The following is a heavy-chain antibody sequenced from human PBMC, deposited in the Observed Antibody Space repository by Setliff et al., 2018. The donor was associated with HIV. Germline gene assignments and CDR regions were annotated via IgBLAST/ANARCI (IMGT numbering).Heavy chain of an antibody. D-gene: IGHD2-15*01. CDR2: INAGNGNT. V-gene: IGHV1-3*01. J-gene: IGHJ6*02. Sequence: ASVKVSCKASGYTFTSYAMHWVRQAPGQRLDWMGWINAGNGNTKYSQKFQGRVTITRDTSASTAYMELSSLRSEDTAVYYCARDIDRGAASIYGIDVWGQGTTVTVSS. CDR3: ARDIDRGAASIYGIDV. CDR1: GYTFTSYA.